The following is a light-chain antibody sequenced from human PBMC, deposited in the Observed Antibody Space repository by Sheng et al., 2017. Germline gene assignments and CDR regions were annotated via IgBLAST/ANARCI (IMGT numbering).Light chain of an antibody. J-gene: IGLJ3*02. V-gene: IGLV3-19*01. CDR1: SLRRYF. CDR3: NSRDITTNHLGVV. CDR2: DKN. Sequence: SSELTQAPAVSVALGQTVKITCQGDSLRRYFASWYQQKSGEAPXLVIYDKNRRPSGIPDRFSGSSSGTTASLTITGAQAEDEADYYCNSRDITTNHLGVVFGGGTKLTVL.